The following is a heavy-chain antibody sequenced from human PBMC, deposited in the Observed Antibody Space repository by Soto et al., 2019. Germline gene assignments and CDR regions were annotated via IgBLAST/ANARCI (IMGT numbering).Heavy chain of an antibody. CDR3: ARRDYDILTGYYY. CDR2: IYYSGST. CDR1: GGSISSSSYY. D-gene: IGHD3-9*01. J-gene: IGHJ4*02. Sequence: SETLSLTCTVSGGSISSSSYYWGWIRQPPGKGLEWIGSIYYSGSTYYNPSLKSRVTISVDTSKNQFSLKLSSVTAADTAVYYCARRDYDILTGYYYWGQGTLVTVSS. V-gene: IGHV4-39*01.